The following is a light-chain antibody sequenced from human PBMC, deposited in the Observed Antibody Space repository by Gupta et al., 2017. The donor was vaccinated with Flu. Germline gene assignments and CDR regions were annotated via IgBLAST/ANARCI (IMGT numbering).Light chain of an antibody. Sequence: SSELTQDPAVSVALGQTVRITCQGDSLRNSYASWYQQKPGPAPVLVIYANNIRPSAIQDRFAVSSSGNKNSFTLTVAQAEDEADEECNSRDRNDNHRGVFGGGTKLTVL. CDR2: ANN. CDR1: SLRNSY. CDR3: NSRDRNDNHRGV. V-gene: IGLV3-19*01. J-gene: IGLJ3*02.